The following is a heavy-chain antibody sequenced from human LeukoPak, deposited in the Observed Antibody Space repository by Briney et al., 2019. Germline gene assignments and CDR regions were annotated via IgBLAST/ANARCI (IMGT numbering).Heavy chain of an antibody. D-gene: IGHD2-2*01. V-gene: IGHV3-11*01. CDR1: GFTFSDYY. J-gene: IGHJ4*02. CDR2: ISSSGSTI. CDR3: AKGFVVPAAYDY. Sequence: GGSLRLSCAASGFTFSDYYMSWIRQAPGKGLEWVSYISSSGSTIYYADSVKGRFTISRDNSKNTLYLQMNSLRAEDTAVYYCAKGFVVPAAYDYWGQGTLVTVSS.